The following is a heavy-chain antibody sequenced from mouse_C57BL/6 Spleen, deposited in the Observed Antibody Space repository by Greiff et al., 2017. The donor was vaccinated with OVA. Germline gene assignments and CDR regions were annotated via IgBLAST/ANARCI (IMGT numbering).Heavy chain of an antibody. CDR2: IDPSDSYT. V-gene: IGHV1-69*01. D-gene: IGHD1-1*01. CDR3: ARDPYYYGSSSYFDY. Sequence: QVQLKQPGAELVMPGASVKLSCKASGYTFTSYWMHWVKQRPGQGLEWIGEIDPSDSYTNYNQKFKGKSTLTVDKSSSTAYMQLSSLTSEDSAVYYCARDPYYYGSSSYFDYWGQGTTLTVSS. CDR1: GYTFTSYW. J-gene: IGHJ2*01.